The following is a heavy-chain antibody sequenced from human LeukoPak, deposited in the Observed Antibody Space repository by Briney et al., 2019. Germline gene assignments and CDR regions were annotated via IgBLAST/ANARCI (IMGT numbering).Heavy chain of an antibody. CDR1: GFTLSNYA. Sequence: PGGSLRLSCAASGFTLSNYAMTWVRQAPGKGLEWVSGIRGSGGSTYYADSVKGRFTISRDNSKNTLYLQMNSLRAEDTAVYYCTKEYCGNPGHAFDIWGQGTMVTVSS. V-gene: IGHV3-23*01. CDR2: IRGSGGST. CDR3: TKEYCGNPGHAFDI. J-gene: IGHJ3*02. D-gene: IGHD1-26*01.